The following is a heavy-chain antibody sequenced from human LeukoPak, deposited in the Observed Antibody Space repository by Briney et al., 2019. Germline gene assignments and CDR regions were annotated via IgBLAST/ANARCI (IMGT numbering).Heavy chain of an antibody. V-gene: IGHV3-15*01. CDR2: IKSKTDGGTT. D-gene: IGHD5-18*01. J-gene: IGHJ3*02. Sequence: PGGSLRLSCAASGFTFSKAWMSWVRQAPGRGREWVGRIKSKTDGGTTDYAAPVKGRFTISRDDSKNTLSLQMNSLKTEDTAVYYCTRPATAMAEDAFDIWGQGTMVTVSS. CDR1: GFTFSKAW. CDR3: TRPATAMAEDAFDI.